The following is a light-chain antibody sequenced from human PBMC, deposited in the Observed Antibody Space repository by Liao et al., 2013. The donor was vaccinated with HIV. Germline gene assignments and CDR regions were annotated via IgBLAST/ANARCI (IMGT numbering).Light chain of an antibody. Sequence: SYVLNQPPSVSVAPGKTARITCGGNNVGSKSLHWYQQKAGQAPVLVISYDSERPSGIPDRFSGSNSGNTATLTISRVEAGDEADYYCQVWDSSSDSGVFGTGTKVTVL. CDR3: QVWDSSSDSGV. CDR1: NVGSKS. CDR2: YDS. V-gene: IGLV3-21*04. J-gene: IGLJ1*01.